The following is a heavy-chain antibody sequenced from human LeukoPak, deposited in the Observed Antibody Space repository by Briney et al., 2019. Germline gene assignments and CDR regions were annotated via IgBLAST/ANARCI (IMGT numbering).Heavy chain of an antibody. CDR2: ISYDGSNK. D-gene: IGHD3-22*01. J-gene: IGHJ4*02. Sequence: GGSLRLSCAASGFTFSSYAMHWVRQAPGKGLEWVAVISYDGSNKYYADSVKGRFTISRDNSKNTLYLQMNSLRAEDTAVYYCARVGGYYSSFDYWGRGTLVTVSS. CDR3: ARVGGYYSSFDY. V-gene: IGHV3-30-3*01. CDR1: GFTFSSYA.